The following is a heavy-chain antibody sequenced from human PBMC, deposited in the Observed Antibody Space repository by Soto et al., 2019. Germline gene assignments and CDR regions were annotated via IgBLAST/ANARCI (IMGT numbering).Heavy chain of an antibody. CDR1: GFTFSSYA. V-gene: IGHV3-23*01. CDR2: ISGSGGNT. Sequence: PGGSLRLSCAASGFTFSSYAMSWVRQAPGKGLEWVSAISGSGGNTNYADSVKGRFTISRDNSKNTLFLQMNSLRAEDTAVYYCARESQQVVNFPIDPWGQGTLVTVSS. D-gene: IGHD6-13*01. CDR3: ARESQQVVNFPIDP. J-gene: IGHJ5*02.